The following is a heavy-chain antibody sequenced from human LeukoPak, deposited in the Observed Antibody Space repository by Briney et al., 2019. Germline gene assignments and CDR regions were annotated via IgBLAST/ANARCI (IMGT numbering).Heavy chain of an antibody. CDR2: ISCDGSSK. CDR3: AKDGIVVSYFDH. D-gene: IGHD6-19*01. J-gene: IGHJ4*02. CDR1: GFTFSSYG. Sequence: GRSLRLSCAASGFTFSSYGIHWVRQAPGKGLEWVAIISCDGSSKYYADSVKGRFTISRDNSKNTLYLQMNSLRAEDTAMYYCAKDGIVVSYFDHGRRRTRVSVSS. V-gene: IGHV3-30*18.